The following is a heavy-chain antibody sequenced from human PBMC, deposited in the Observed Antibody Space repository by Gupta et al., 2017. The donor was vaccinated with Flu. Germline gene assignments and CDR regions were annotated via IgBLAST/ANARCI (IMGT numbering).Heavy chain of an antibody. D-gene: IGHD2-15*01. J-gene: IGHJ5*01. CDR2: ISFDGSP. Sequence: GWVRQSPGTGLGWIGSISFDGSPLYNPSLESRVTLSIDTSKRQFSLGLNSVTAADSAIYYCARHKWLHCSGDDCPNWFDSWGQGVRVNVSS. CDR3: ARHKWLHCSGDDCPNWFDS. V-gene: IGHV4-39*01.